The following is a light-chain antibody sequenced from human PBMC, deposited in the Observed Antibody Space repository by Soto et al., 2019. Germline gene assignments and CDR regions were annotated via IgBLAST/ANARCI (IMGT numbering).Light chain of an antibody. CDR1: QSISNK. CDR2: DAS. Sequence: IQMTQSPSTLSASVGDRVTITCRASQSISNKLAWYQQKAGKAPKVLIYDASTLQSGVPSRFSGSGSGTDFTLTISSLQPEDFATYYCQQLNSYPITFGQGTRLEIK. J-gene: IGKJ5*01. CDR3: QQLNSYPIT. V-gene: IGKV1-5*01.